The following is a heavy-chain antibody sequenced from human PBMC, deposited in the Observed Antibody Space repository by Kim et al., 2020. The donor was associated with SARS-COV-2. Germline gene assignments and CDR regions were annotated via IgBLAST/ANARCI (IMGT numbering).Heavy chain of an antibody. D-gene: IGHD2-15*01. V-gene: IGHV1-46*01. CDR3: ASYVVVVANGGPHYYGMDV. CDR2: INPSGGST. Sequence: ASVKVSCKASGYTFTSYYMHWVRQAPGQGLEWMGIINPSGGSTSYAQKFQGRVTMTRDTSTSTVYMELSSLRSEDTAVYYCASYVVVVANGGPHYYGMDVWGQGTTVTVSS. J-gene: IGHJ6*02. CDR1: GYTFTSYY.